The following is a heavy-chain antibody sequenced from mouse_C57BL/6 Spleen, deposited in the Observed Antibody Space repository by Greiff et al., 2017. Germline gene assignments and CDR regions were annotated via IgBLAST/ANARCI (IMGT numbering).Heavy chain of an antibody. Sequence: VQLQESGAELVRPGASVTLSCKASGYTFTDYEMHWVKQTPGHGLEWIGAIDPATGGTAYNQKFKGKAILTADKSSSTAYMELRSLTSEDSAVYYCTHYSGSSYGAWFAYWGQGTLVTVSA. CDR3: THYSGSSYGAWFAY. CDR2: IDPATGGT. D-gene: IGHD1-1*01. J-gene: IGHJ3*01. CDR1: GYTFTDYE. V-gene: IGHV1-15*01.